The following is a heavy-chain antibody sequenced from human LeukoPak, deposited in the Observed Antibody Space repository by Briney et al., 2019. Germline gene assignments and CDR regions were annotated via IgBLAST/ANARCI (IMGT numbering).Heavy chain of an antibody. CDR3: ARGGSDCSGDSCYSGSFDY. D-gene: IGHD2-15*01. CDR1: GYTFSIYA. CDR2: INAGNGNT. Sequence: GASVKVSCKASGYTFSIYAMHWVRQAPGQRLEWMGWINAGNGNTKYSQKFQGRVTVTRDTSASTAYMELSSLRSEDTAVYYCARGGSDCSGDSCYSGSFDYWGQGTLVTVSS. J-gene: IGHJ4*02. V-gene: IGHV1-3*01.